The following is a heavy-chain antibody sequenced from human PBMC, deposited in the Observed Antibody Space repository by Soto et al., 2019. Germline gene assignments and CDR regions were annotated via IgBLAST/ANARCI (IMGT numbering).Heavy chain of an antibody. Sequence: QVQLVQSGAEVKKPGASVKVSCKASGYTFTSYGISWVRQAPGQGLEWMGWISAYNGNTNYAQKLQGRVTMTTDTXTXIAYMELRRLRSDDTAVYYCARSLLTTVTTRGWFDPWGQGTLVTVSS. CDR1: GYTFTSYG. J-gene: IGHJ5*02. CDR2: ISAYNGNT. D-gene: IGHD4-4*01. V-gene: IGHV1-18*01. CDR3: ARSLLTTVTTRGWFDP.